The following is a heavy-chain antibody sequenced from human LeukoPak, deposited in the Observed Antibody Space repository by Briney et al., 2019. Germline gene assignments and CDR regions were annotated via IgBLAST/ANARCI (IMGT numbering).Heavy chain of an antibody. CDR1: GGSISSYY. D-gene: IGHD6-13*01. V-gene: IGHV4-59*08. CDR2: IYYSGST. Sequence: PSETLSLTCTVSGGSISSYYWSWIRQPPEKGLEWIGYIYYSGSTNYNPSLKSRVTISVDTSKNQFSLKLSSVTAADTAVYYCARRGGAAAGVFDYRGQGTLVTVSS. J-gene: IGHJ4*02. CDR3: ARRGGAAAGVFDY.